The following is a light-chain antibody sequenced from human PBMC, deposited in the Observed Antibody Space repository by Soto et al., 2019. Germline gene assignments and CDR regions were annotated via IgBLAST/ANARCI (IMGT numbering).Light chain of an antibody. Sequence: QSVLTQPPSASGSPGQSVTISCTGTSSDVGGYKYVSWYQQHPGKAPKLMIFEVNKRPSGVPDRFSGANSGNTASLTVSGLHAEDEADYYCSSYAGINNLGVFGTGTKVTVL. CDR2: EVN. CDR1: SSDVGGYKY. V-gene: IGLV2-8*01. J-gene: IGLJ1*01. CDR3: SSYAGINNLGV.